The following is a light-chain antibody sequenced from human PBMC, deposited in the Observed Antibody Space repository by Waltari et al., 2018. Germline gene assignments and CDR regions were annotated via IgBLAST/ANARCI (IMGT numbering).Light chain of an antibody. CDR3: ALWDDSLNAWI. CDR2: SDD. J-gene: IGLJ3*02. V-gene: IGLV1-44*01. Sequence: QSVLTQPPSASGTPGQRVTIPCSGRSPNLASTTATWYHDPPAPAPKLLIYSDDQRPSGVPDRFSGSRSGTSGYLAISGLQSEDEADYYCALWDDSLNAWIFGGGTRLTVL. CDR1: SPNLASTT.